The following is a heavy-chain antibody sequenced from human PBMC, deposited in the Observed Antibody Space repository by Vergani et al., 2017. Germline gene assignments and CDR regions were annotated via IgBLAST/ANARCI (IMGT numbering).Heavy chain of an antibody. Sequence: EVQLVESGGGLVQPGRSLRLSCAASGFTFDDYAMHWVRQAPGKGLEWVSGISWNSGSIGYADSVKGRFTISRDNAKNSLYLQMNSLRAEDTAVYYCARDLEGQQLTSPLLWYYGMDVWGQGTTVTVSS. J-gene: IGHJ6*02. V-gene: IGHV3-9*01. CDR2: ISWNSGSI. CDR1: GFTFDDYA. D-gene: IGHD6-13*01. CDR3: ARDLEGQQLTSPLLWYYGMDV.